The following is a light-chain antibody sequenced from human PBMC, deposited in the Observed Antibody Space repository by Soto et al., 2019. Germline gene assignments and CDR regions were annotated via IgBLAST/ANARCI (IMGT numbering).Light chain of an antibody. Sequence: EIVMTQSPATLSVSPGERVTFSCRASQSVSSNLAWYQHKPGQAPRLLISGASTGATGIPARFSGSGSGTEFTLTINSLQSEDFAVYYCQQYNNWPPLTFGGGTKVDIK. CDR1: QSVSSN. J-gene: IGKJ4*01. CDR3: QQYNNWPPLT. CDR2: GAS. V-gene: IGKV3-15*01.